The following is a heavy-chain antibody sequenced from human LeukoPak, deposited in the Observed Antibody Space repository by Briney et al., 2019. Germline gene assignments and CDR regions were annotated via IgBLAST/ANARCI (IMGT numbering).Heavy chain of an antibody. CDR1: GSSISSGSYY. J-gene: IGHJ4*02. Sequence: SQTLSLTCTVSGSSISSGSYYWSWIRQPAGKGLEWIERIYTSGSTNYNPSLKSRVTISVDTSKNQFSLKLSSVTAADTAVYYCARGGIAVAGTLTHWGQGTLVTVSS. V-gene: IGHV4-61*02. D-gene: IGHD6-19*01. CDR2: IYTSGST. CDR3: ARGGIAVAGTLTH.